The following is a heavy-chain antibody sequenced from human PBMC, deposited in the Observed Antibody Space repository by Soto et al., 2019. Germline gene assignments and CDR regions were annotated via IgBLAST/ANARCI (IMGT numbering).Heavy chain of an antibody. V-gene: IGHV1-18*01. CDR2: ISAYNGNT. J-gene: IGHJ4*02. CDR3: ARVKYYYDSSGPYYFDY. CDR1: GYTFTSYG. D-gene: IGHD3-22*01. Sequence: ASVKVSCKASGYTFTSYGISWVRQAPGQGLEWMGWISAYNGNTNYAQKLQGRVTMTTDTSTSTAYMELRSLRSDDTAVYYCARVKYYYDSSGPYYFDYWGQGTLVTVSS.